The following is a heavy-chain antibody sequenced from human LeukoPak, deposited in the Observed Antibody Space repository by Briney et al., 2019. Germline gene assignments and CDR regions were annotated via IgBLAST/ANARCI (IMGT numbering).Heavy chain of an antibody. J-gene: IGHJ4*02. Sequence: GGSLRLSCAASGFDFSSNWMHWVRHAPGQGLVWVSRIKGDGISTNYADAVKGRFTISRDIAKNTLYLQMNSLRAQATGVYSCAKDHSWSIDYWGRATLATVPS. CDR2: IKGDGIST. V-gene: IGHV3-74*01. D-gene: IGHD3-3*01. CDR3: AKDHSWSIDY. CDR1: GFDFSSNW.